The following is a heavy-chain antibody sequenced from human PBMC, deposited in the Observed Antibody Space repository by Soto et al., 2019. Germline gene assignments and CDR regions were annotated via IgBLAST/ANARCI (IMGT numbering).Heavy chain of an antibody. J-gene: IGHJ4*02. CDR3: ARVRATHYEIHY. CDR1: GFMFGSYW. D-gene: IGHD2-15*01. Sequence: GGSLRLSCTASGFMFGSYWMTWVRHVPGKGLQRVANIKRDGSEKYYVDFVKGRFTISRDNADNSVFLDMNNLRVDDTATYYCARVRATHYEIHYWCPAAFLTLSS. V-gene: IGHV3-7*03. CDR2: IKRDGSEK.